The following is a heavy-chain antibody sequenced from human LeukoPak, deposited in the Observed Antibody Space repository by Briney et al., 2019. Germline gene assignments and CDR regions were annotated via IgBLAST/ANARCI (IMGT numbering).Heavy chain of an antibody. CDR2: IYDDNT. CDR3: AARKVRGVWFYLDY. CDR1: GASINNYN. D-gene: IGHD3-10*01. Sequence: PSGTLSLTCAVSGASINNYNWWSWVRQPPGKGLEWVSTIYDDNTYYADSVKGRFAIFTDNSKNTLYLQMNSLRVEDTAVYFCAARKVRGVWFYLDYWGQGTLVTVSS. J-gene: IGHJ4*02. V-gene: IGHV3-23*01.